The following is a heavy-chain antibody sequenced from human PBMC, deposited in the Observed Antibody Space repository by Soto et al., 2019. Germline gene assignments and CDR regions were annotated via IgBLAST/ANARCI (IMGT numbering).Heavy chain of an antibody. Sequence: EVQLLESGGGLVQPGGSLRLSCAASGFTFSSYAMSWVRQAPGKGLEWVSAISGSGSSTYYADSVKGRFTISRDNSKNTHYLQMNSLRAEDTAVYYCARGFGTSCYACWFDPWGQGTLVPVSS. CDR1: GFTFSSYA. J-gene: IGHJ5*02. V-gene: IGHV3-23*01. CDR2: ISGSGSST. CDR3: ARGFGTSCYACWFDP. D-gene: IGHD2-2*01.